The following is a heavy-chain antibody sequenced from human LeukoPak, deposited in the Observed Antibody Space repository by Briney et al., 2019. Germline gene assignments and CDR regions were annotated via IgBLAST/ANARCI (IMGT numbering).Heavy chain of an antibody. CDR1: GDSIRSSSYY. V-gene: IGHV4-39*01. Sequence: SETLSLTCTVSGDSIRSSSYYWHWIRQPRGKGLEWIGTIYYSGRTYYNPSLKSRVTISIDTSKNQFSLKLTSVTAADTAVYYCARRRDYDSSGYLNWGQGTILTVSS. D-gene: IGHD3-22*01. CDR3: ARRRDYDSSGYLN. CDR2: IYYSGRT. J-gene: IGHJ1*01.